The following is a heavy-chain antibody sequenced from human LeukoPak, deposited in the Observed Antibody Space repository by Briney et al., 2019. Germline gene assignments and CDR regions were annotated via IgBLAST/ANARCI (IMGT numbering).Heavy chain of an antibody. CDR1: GFIFSSYA. V-gene: IGHV3-30-3*01. J-gene: IGHJ4*02. CDR3: AREGTVGGTTHFYYFDY. Sequence: GGSLRLSCAASGFIFSSYAMHWVRQAPGKGLEWVAVISYDGSNKYYADSVKGRFTVSRDNAKNSLYLQMNSLRAEDTAVYYCAREGTVGGTTHFYYFDYWGQGTLVTVSP. CDR2: ISYDGSNK. D-gene: IGHD1-26*01.